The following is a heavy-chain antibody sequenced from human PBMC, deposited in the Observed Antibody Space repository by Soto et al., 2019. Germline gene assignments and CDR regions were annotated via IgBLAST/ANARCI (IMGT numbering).Heavy chain of an antibody. V-gene: IGHV4-59*01. J-gene: IGHJ6*02. CDR1: GGSISSDY. Sequence: SETLSLTCTVSGGSISSDYWSWIRRPPGKGLEWIGYIYYSGSTNYNPSLKSRVTISVDTSKNQFSLKLSSVTAADTAVYYCARATYYDFWSGLYYYGMDVWGQGTTVTVSS. D-gene: IGHD3-3*01. CDR2: IYYSGST. CDR3: ARATYYDFWSGLYYYGMDV.